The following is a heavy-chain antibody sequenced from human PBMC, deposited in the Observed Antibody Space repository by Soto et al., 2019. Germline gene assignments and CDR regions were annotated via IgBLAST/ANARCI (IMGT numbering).Heavy chain of an antibody. CDR2: IYYSGDT. D-gene: IGHD2-2*01. V-gene: IGHV4-31*02. Sequence: QLQESGPGLVKPSQTLSLTCSVSGGSINSGAHYWSWLRQRPGKGLEWIGYIYYSGDTQYNPSLKSRLSISLDMSKNQFSLKLSSVTAADTALYFCARVESASWLDIWGPGTLVTVSS. CDR1: GGSINSGAHY. J-gene: IGHJ4*02. CDR3: ARVESASWLDI.